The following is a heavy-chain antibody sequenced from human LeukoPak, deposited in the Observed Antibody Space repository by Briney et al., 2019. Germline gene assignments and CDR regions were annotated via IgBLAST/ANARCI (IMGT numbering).Heavy chain of an antibody. D-gene: IGHD3-22*01. J-gene: IGHJ4*02. CDR3: ARLYYDSSGHY. CDR2: IYYSGST. Sequence: SETLSLTCTVSGDSISSYYWSWIRQPPGKGLEWIGYIYYSGSTNYNPSLKSRVTVSVDTSKNQFSLKLSSVTAADTAVYYCARLYYDSSGHYWGQGTLVTVSS. CDR1: GDSISSYY. V-gene: IGHV4-59*01.